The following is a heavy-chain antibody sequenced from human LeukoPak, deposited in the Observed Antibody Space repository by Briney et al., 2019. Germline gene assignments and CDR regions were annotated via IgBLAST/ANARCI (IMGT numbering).Heavy chain of an antibody. V-gene: IGHV3-33*06. CDR2: IWYDGSNK. Sequence: PGRSLRLSCAASGFTFSSYGMHWVRQAPGKGLEWVAVIWYDGSNKYYADSVKGRFTISRDNSKNTLYLQMNSLRAEDTAVYYCAEVGGCSGGSCSGAFDIWGQGTMVTVSS. CDR3: AEVGGCSGGSCSGAFDI. D-gene: IGHD2-15*01. CDR1: GFTFSSYG. J-gene: IGHJ3*02.